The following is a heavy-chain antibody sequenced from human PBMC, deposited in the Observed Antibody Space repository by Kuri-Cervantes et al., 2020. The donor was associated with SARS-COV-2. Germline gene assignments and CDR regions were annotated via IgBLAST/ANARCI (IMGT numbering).Heavy chain of an antibody. J-gene: IGHJ5*02. V-gene: IGHV3-23*01. CDR1: GFTFSSYA. CDR2: ISGSGGST. CDR3: ARGTTPVYVSGPLWFHLDL. Sequence: GESLKISCAASGFTFSSYAMSWVRQAPGKGLEWVSAISGSGGSTYYADSVKGRFTISRDNSKNTLYLQMNSLRAEDTAVYYCARGTTPVYVSGPLWFHLDLWGQGTLVTVSS. D-gene: IGHD3-10*01.